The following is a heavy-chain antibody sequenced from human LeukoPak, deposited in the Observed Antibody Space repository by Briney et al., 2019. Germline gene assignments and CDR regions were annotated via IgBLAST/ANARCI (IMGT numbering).Heavy chain of an antibody. CDR1: GFTFTSSA. CDR3: AAGWVCSGGSCYYYFDY. V-gene: IGHV1-58*02. D-gene: IGHD2-15*01. J-gene: IGHJ4*02. Sequence: ASVKVSCKASGFTFTSSAMQWVRQARGQRLEWIGWIVVGSGNTNYAQKFQERVTITRDMSTGTAYMELSSLRSEDTAVYYCAAGWVCSGGSCYYYFDYWGQGTLVTVSS. CDR2: IVVGSGNT.